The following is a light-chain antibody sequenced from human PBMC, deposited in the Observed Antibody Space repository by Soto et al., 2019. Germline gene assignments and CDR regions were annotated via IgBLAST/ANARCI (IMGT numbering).Light chain of an antibody. V-gene: IGKV3-20*01. J-gene: IGKJ2*01. CDR2: DTF. CDR3: HQCGVSPYT. Sequence: DIVLTQSPDTLSLSPGQRATLSCRASQSVTRTYIAWYQQKPGQAPRLLIFDTFNRATGIPSRFSGSGSWTDFTLTIGRLEPEDSAVYYCHQCGVSPYTFGRGTKLEIK. CDR1: QSVTRTY.